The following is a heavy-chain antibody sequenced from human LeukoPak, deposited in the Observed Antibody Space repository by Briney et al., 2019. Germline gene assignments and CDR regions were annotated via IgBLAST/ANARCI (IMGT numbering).Heavy chain of an antibody. D-gene: IGHD6-25*01. Sequence: PGGSLRLSCAASGFTFSNYWMHWVRQGPGKGLVWVSRINGDGSTTNYADSVKGRFTISRDNAKNTLYLQLNSLRAEDTAVYYCARVMISGQRHMDVWGKGTTVTVSS. J-gene: IGHJ6*03. V-gene: IGHV3-74*01. CDR1: GFTFSNYW. CDR2: INGDGSTT. CDR3: ARVMISGQRHMDV.